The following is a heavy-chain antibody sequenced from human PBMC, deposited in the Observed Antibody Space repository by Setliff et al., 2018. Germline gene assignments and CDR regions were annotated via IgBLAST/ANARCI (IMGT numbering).Heavy chain of an antibody. CDR3: ARLSCSSNSCPFDF. Sequence: SETLSLTCSVSDGSMTSGSYYWGWIRQPPGKGLEWIGSVYYSGTTYYNPSLKSRLTMSVDTSKNQFTLKVISVTAADTAVYYCARLSCSSNSCPFDFWVQGILVTVSS. CDR1: DGSMTSGSYY. D-gene: IGHD2-2*01. V-gene: IGHV4-39*06. J-gene: IGHJ4*02. CDR2: VYYSGTT.